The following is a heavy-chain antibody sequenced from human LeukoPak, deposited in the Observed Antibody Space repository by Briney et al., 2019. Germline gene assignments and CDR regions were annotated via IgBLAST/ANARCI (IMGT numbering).Heavy chain of an antibody. J-gene: IGHJ4*02. CDR2: IYYSGNT. Sequence: PSETLSLTCTVSGGSISSYYWHWIRQPPGKGLEWIGYIYYSGNTNYNPSLKSRVTISVDTSKNQFSLKLSSVTAADTAVYYCARAVRFLEWPFDYWGQGTLVTVSS. CDR1: GGSISSYY. D-gene: IGHD3-3*01. V-gene: IGHV4-59*08. CDR3: ARAVRFLEWPFDY.